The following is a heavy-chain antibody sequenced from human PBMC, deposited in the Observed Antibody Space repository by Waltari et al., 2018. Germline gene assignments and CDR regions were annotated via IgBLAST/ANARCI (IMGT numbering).Heavy chain of an antibody. CDR1: GDSTLSTYYY. V-gene: IGHV4-39*07. Sequence: QLQLQESGPGLVKPSETLSLTCPVSGDSTLSTYYYWGWIRQPPGKGLEWIGSIYYSGDTFYSPSLSSRVTISVDTSKNQFSLKLTSVTAADTALYYCARVTSEFRSPYFYFDLWGRGTLVTVSA. CDR3: ARVTSEFRSPYFYFDL. CDR2: IYYSGDT. J-gene: IGHJ2*01.